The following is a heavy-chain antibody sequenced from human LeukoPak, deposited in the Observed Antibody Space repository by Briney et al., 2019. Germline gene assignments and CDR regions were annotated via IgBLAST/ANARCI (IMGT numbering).Heavy chain of an antibody. V-gene: IGHV3-30-3*01. CDR2: ISYDGSNK. CDR3: AREALSSGWYRLRQAFDI. D-gene: IGHD6-19*01. Sequence: PGRSLRLSCAASGFTFSSYAMHWVRQAPGKGLEWVAVISYDGSNKYYADSVKGRFTISRDNSKNTLYLQMNSLRAEDTAVYYCAREALSSGWYRLRQAFDIWGQGTMVTVSS. J-gene: IGHJ3*02. CDR1: GFTFSSYA.